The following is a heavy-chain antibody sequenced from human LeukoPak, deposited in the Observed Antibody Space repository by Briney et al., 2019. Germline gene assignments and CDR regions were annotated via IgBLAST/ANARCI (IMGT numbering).Heavy chain of an antibody. CDR3: VRAQGTIAARFDY. Sequence: ASVKVSCKASGYTFTGYYMHWVRQAPGQGLEWMGRINPNSGGTNYAQKFQGRVTMTRDTSISTAYMELSRLRSDDTAVYYCVRAQGTIAARFDYWGQGTLVTVSS. J-gene: IGHJ4*02. CDR1: GYTFTGYY. CDR2: INPNSGGT. D-gene: IGHD6-6*01. V-gene: IGHV1-2*06.